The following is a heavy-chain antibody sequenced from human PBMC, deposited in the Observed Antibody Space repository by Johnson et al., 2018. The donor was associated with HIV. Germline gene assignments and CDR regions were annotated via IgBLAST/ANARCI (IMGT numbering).Heavy chain of an antibody. CDR3: ARDQLGSKIEFSFYAFDM. D-gene: IGHD2-15*01. CDR2: LSWNGGTI. J-gene: IGHJ3*02. Sequence: VQLVESGGGVVRPGGSLRLSCAASGFTFDDYAMHWVRQIPGKGLEWISGLSWNGGTIGYADSVKGRFTISRDNAKSSLYLQMDSLRPEDTAFYFCARDQLGSKIEFSFYAFDMWGQGTLVTVSS. CDR1: GFTFDDYA. V-gene: IGHV3-9*01.